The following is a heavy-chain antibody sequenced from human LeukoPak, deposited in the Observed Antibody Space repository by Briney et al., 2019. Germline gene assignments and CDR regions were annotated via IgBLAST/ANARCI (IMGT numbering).Heavy chain of an antibody. J-gene: IGHJ5*02. V-gene: IGHV1-69*05. CDR1: GYTFTSYG. CDR2: IIPIFGTA. Sequence: ASVKVSCKASGYTFTSYGISWVRQAPGQGLEWMGGIIPIFGTANYAQKFQGRVTITTDESTSTAYMELSSLRSEDTAVYYCARARFLEWSPPGNWFDPWGQGTLVTVSS. D-gene: IGHD3-3*01. CDR3: ARARFLEWSPPGNWFDP.